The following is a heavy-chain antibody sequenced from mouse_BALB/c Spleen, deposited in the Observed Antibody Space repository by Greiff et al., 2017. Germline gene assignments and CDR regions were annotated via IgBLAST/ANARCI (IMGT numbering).Heavy chain of an antibody. CDR3: ARANYDYAGFAY. V-gene: IGHV2-9*02. Sequence: VQLQQSGPGLVAPSQSLSITCTVSGFSLTSYGVHWVRQPPGKGLEWLGVIWAGGSTNYNSALMSRLSISKDNSKSQVFLKMNSLQTDDTAMYYCARANYDYAGFAYWGQGTLVTVSA. J-gene: IGHJ3*01. CDR2: IWAGGST. D-gene: IGHD2-4*01. CDR1: GFSLTSYG.